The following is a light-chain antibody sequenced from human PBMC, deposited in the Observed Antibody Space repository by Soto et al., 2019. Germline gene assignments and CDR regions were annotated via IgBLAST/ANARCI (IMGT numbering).Light chain of an antibody. CDR2: GAS. CDR3: QQRSSWPT. CDR1: QSVNSN. Sequence: EIVMTQSPATLSVSPGERATLSCRASQSVNSNLAWYQQKPGQAPRLLIYGASTRAAGIPARFSGSGSGTDFTLTISSLEPEDFAVYYCQQRSSWPTFGGGTKVDIK. J-gene: IGKJ4*01. V-gene: IGKV3-11*01.